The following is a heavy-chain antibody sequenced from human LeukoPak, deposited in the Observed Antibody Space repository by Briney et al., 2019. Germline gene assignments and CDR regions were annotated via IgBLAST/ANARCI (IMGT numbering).Heavy chain of an antibody. CDR2: IKQDGSKK. Sequence: PGGSLRLSCVAPGFPFSSYWMTWVRQAPGKGLEWVANIKQDGSKKSYVDSVKGRFTISRDSAKNSLYLQMNSLRVEDTAAYYSVRVPGATVVTSHFDCWGQGILVTVSS. V-gene: IGHV3-7*03. CDR1: GFPFSSYW. D-gene: IGHD4-23*01. CDR3: VRVPGATVVTSHFDC. J-gene: IGHJ4*02.